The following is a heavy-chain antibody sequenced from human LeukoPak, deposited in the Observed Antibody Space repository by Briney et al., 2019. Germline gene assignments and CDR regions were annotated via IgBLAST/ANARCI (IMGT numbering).Heavy chain of an antibody. CDR1: VYTFTSYD. D-gene: IGHD6-13*01. J-gene: IGHJ6*03. CDR3: ARGPIIAAAGYYMDV. CDR2: MNPNSGNT. Sequence: GASVKVSCKASVYTFTSYDINWVRHAPGQGLEWMGWMNPNSGNTGYAQKFPGRVTITRNTSISTAYMELSSLRSEDTAVYYCARGPIIAAAGYYMDVWGKGTTVTVSS. V-gene: IGHV1-8*03.